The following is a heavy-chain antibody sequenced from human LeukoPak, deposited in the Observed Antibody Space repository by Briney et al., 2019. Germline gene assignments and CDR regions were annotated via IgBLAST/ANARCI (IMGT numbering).Heavy chain of an antibody. V-gene: IGHV4-38-2*02. CDR3: ARHEHLHYNGLWFDP. CDR2: TYHSGST. CDR1: GYSFNSGEY. D-gene: IGHD3-10*01. Sequence: SETLSLTCTVSGYSFNSGEYWWCRRPPPGRGLEWIAITYHSGSTYYNASLKSRFTISVDTSKNTFSLKMNSVTAADTAVYYCARHEHLHYNGLWFDPWGQGTLVTVSS. J-gene: IGHJ5*02.